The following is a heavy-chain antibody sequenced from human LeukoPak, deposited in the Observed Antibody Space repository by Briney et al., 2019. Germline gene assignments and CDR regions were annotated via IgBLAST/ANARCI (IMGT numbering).Heavy chain of an antibody. V-gene: IGHV4-38-2*01. J-gene: IGHJ4*02. CDR1: GFSISSSHY. CDR3: ARAPSGGSSGWLPFDY. CDR2: IYHSANT. D-gene: IGHD6-19*01. Sequence: PSETLSLTCAVSGFSISSSHYWGWIRQPPVKGLEWIGTIYHSANTYYNPSLKSRVTISVDTSKNQFSLNLTSVTAADTAVYYCARAPSGGSSGWLPFDYWGQGTLVTVSS.